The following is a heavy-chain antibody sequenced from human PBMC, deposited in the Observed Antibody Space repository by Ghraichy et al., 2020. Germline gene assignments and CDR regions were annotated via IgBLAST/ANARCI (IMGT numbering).Heavy chain of an antibody. D-gene: IGHD4-23*01. CDR1: GFTFSGSA. CDR2: IRSKANSYAT. Sequence: GGSLRLSCAASGFTFSGSAVHWVRQASGKGLEWFGRIRSKANSYATAYAESVKGRFTVSRDDSKNTAYLQMNSLKTEDTAVYYCTRLIEGSTVVTPYDFWGQGTLVTVSS. J-gene: IGHJ4*02. CDR3: TRLIEGSTVVTPYDF. V-gene: IGHV3-73*01.